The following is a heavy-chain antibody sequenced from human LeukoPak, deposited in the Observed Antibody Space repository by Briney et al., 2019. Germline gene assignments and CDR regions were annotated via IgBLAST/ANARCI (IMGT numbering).Heavy chain of an antibody. D-gene: IGHD1-26*01. CDR3: ARDDGPYSGSQETGIY. Sequence: SETLSLTCGVYGGSFSDYYRSWIRQSPGKGLEWIGQINHSGSTYYNPSLKSRVTISVDTSKNQFSLKLSSVTAADTAVYYCARDDGPYSGSQETGIYWGQGTLVTVSS. J-gene: IGHJ4*02. V-gene: IGHV4-34*01. CDR2: INHSGST. CDR1: GGSFSDYY.